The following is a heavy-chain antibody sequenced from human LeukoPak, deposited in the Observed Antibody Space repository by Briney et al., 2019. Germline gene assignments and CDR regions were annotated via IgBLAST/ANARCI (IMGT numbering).Heavy chain of an antibody. J-gene: IGHJ2*01. CDR2: IYSGGST. CDR1: GFTVSSNY. CDR3: ARTYGGNSAYWYFDL. D-gene: IGHD4-23*01. Sequence: GGSLRLSCAASGFTVSSNYMSWVRQAPGKGLEWVSVIYSGGSTYYADSVKGRFTISRDNSKNTLYLQMNSLRAEDTAVYYCARTYGGNSAYWYFDLWGRGTLVTVSS. V-gene: IGHV3-53*01.